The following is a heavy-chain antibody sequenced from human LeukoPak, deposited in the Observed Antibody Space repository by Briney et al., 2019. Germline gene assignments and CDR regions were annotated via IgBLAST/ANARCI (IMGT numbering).Heavy chain of an antibody. J-gene: IGHJ4*02. CDR3: ARDQSGSSGYSDY. Sequence: ASVKVSCKASGYTFTGYYMHWVRQAPGQGLEWMGWINPNSGGTNYARKFQGRVTMTRDTSISTAYMELSRLRSDDTAVYYCARDQSGSSGYSDYWGQGTLVTVSS. CDR2: INPNSGGT. D-gene: IGHD3-22*01. CDR1: GYTFTGYY. V-gene: IGHV1-2*02.